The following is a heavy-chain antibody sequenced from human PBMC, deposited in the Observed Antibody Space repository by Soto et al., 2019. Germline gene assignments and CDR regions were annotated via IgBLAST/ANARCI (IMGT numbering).Heavy chain of an antibody. J-gene: IGHJ4*02. D-gene: IGHD6-19*01. CDR2: INAGNGNT. CDR3: ARVGSSGWYVDY. V-gene: IGHV1-3*01. CDR1: GYTFTRYY. Sequence: ASVKVSCKASGYTFTRYYMHWVRQAPGQRLEWMGWINAGNGNTKYSQKFQGRVTITRDTSASTAYMELSSLRSEDTAVYYCARVGSSGWYVDYWGQGTLVTVSS.